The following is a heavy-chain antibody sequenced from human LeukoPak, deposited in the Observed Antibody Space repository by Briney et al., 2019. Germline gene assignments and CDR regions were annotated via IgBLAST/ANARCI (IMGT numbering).Heavy chain of an antibody. Sequence: GASVKVSCKASGYTFTSFDINWVRQATGQGLEWMGWMNPNSGNTGYAQKFQGRVTMTRNTSISTAYMELSSLRSEDTAVYYCAREDDSSGYYHSVYYWGQGTLVTVSS. CDR3: AREDDSSGYYHSVYY. CDR1: GYTFTSFD. V-gene: IGHV1-8*01. CDR2: MNPNSGNT. D-gene: IGHD3-22*01. J-gene: IGHJ4*02.